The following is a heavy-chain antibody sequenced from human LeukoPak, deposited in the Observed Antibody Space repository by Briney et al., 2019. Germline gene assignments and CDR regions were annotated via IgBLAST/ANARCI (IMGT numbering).Heavy chain of an antibody. J-gene: IGHJ4*02. V-gene: IGHV3-53*01. CDR1: GLTVSIYY. D-gene: IGHD6-13*01. Sequence: PGVSLRLSCAASGLTVSIYYMSLVLQAPEKGLEWVSVIYNDGRTYYVDSVKSRFTISRDNSKNTLHFQMNSLRVEDTAVYYCARGIGRSWSLDNWGQGTLVTVSS. CDR2: IYNDGRT. CDR3: ARGIGRSWSLDN.